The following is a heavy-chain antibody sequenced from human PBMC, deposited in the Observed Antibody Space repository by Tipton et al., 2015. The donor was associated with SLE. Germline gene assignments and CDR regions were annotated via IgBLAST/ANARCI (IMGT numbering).Heavy chain of an antibody. V-gene: IGHV4-61*02. CDR2: IYTSGST. J-gene: IGHJ2*01. CDR3: ARDSTVTHEWYFDL. D-gene: IGHD4-17*01. Sequence: TLSLTCTVSGCSISSGSYYWSWIRQPAGKGLEWIGRIYTSGSTNYNPSLKSRVTISVDTAKNQFSLKLSSVTAADTAVYYCARDSTVTHEWYFDLWGRGILVTVSS. CDR1: GCSISSGSYY.